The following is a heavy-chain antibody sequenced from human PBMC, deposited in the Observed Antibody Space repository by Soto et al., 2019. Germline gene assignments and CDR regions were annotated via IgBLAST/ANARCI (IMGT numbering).Heavy chain of an antibody. CDR2: ISSSSSYI. Sequence: GGSLRLSCAASGFTFSSYSMNWVRQAPGKGLEWVSSISSSSSYIYYADSVKGRFTISRDNAKNSLYLQMNSLRAEDTAVYYCARDQSYYDFWSGYRTHPAYRFDPWGQGTLVTVSS. CDR3: ARDQSYYDFWSGYRTHPAYRFDP. V-gene: IGHV3-21*01. CDR1: GFTFSSYS. D-gene: IGHD3-3*01. J-gene: IGHJ5*02.